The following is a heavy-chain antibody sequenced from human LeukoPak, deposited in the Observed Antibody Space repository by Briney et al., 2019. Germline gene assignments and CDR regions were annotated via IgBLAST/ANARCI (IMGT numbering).Heavy chain of an antibody. CDR2: INWNSGSI. Sequence: GGSLRLSCAASGFTFDDYAMHWVRQAPGKGLEWVSGINWNSGSIGYADSVKGRFTISRDNSKNTLYLQMNSLRAEDTAVYYCAKSDSSGYYRGYFDYWGQGTLSPSPQ. D-gene: IGHD3-22*01. CDR3: AKSDSSGYYRGYFDY. CDR1: GFTFDDYA. V-gene: IGHV3-9*01. J-gene: IGHJ4*02.